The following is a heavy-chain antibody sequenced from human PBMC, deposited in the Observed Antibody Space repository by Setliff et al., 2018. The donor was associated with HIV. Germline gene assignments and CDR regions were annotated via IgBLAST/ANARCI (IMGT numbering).Heavy chain of an antibody. Sequence: SETPSLTCAVYGGSFSDYYWSWFRQPPGKGLEWIGENNHSGNTNYNPSLKSRVAVSLDTSRNQFSLRLSSVTAADTAVYYCARLVRWEPRTFYYYYMDVWGKATTVTVSS. CDR2: NNHSGNT. D-gene: IGHD1-26*01. V-gene: IGHV4-34*01. CDR1: GGSFSDYY. CDR3: ARLVRWEPRTFYYYYMDV. J-gene: IGHJ6*03.